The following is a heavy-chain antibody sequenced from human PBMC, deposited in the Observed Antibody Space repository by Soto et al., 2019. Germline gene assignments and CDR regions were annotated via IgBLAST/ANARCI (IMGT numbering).Heavy chain of an antibody. CDR1: GGSISSGGYY. D-gene: IGHD3-9*01. V-gene: IGHV4-31*03. J-gene: IGHJ6*02. CDR2: IYYSGST. CDR3: ARDRRDYDILTGYFASHGMDV. Sequence: PSETLSLTCTVSGGSISSGGYYWSWIRQHPGKGLEWIGYIYYSGSTYYNPSLKSRVTISVDTSKNQFSLKLSSVTAADTAVYYCARDRRDYDILTGYFASHGMDVWGQGTTVTVSS.